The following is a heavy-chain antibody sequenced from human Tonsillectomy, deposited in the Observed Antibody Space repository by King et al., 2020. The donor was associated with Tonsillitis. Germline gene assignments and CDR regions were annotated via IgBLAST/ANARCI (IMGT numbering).Heavy chain of an antibody. J-gene: IGHJ4*02. D-gene: IGHD3-22*01. CDR3: AKRGNYYDSSGYFYFDY. V-gene: IGHV3-30*18. CDR1: GFTFSSYG. CDR2: ISYDGTNK. Sequence: QVQLVESGGGVVQPGRSLRLSCAASGFTFSSYGMHWVRQAPGKGLEWVAFISYDGTNKNYADSEKGRFTISRDNSKNTLYLQMSSLRADDTAVYYCAKRGNYYDSSGYFYFDYWGQGTLVTLSS.